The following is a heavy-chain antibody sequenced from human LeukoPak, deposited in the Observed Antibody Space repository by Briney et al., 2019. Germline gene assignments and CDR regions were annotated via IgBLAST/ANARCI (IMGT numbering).Heavy chain of an antibody. D-gene: IGHD1-1*01. J-gene: IGHJ4*02. CDR3: ARDWPNEITGA. V-gene: IGHV1-2*06. CDR1: GYTFSDYL. Sequence: ASVKVSCKASGYTFSDYLIHWVRQAPGQGLEWMGRINPSSGGTSYAQKFRGRVTVTTDTSTTTAYMELRGLRSDDTAVYYCARDWPNEITGAWGQGTLVTVSS. CDR2: INPSSGGT.